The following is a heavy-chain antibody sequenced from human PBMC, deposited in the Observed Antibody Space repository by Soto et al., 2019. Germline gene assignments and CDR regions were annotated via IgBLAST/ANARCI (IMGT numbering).Heavy chain of an antibody. V-gene: IGHV2-26*01. CDR3: ARMIRLLSSGWFDP. Sequence: QVTLKESGPVLVKPTETLTLTCTVSGFSLSNAGMGVSWIRQPPGKALEWLAHIVSNDEKSYSASLKGRLTISKATSKSQVVLTMTNMDPVDTATYYCARMIRLLSSGWFDPWGQGTLVTVSS. J-gene: IGHJ5*02. D-gene: IGHD1-26*01. CDR1: GFSLSNAGMG. CDR2: IVSNDEK.